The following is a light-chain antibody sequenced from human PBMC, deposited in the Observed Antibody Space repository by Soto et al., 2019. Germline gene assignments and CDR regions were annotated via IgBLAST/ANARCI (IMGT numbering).Light chain of an antibody. CDR1: SSNIESNY. V-gene: IGLV1-47*01. CDR3: TVWDXXLRGRL. Sequence: QSVLTQPPSASGTPGQRVTISCSGSSSNIESNYVYWYQQLPGTAPRLLIYRNNQRPSGVPDRFSGSKSGTSASLAISALRSEDXAXXYCTVWDXXLRGRLFGGGTKLTVL. J-gene: IGLJ2*01. CDR2: RNN.